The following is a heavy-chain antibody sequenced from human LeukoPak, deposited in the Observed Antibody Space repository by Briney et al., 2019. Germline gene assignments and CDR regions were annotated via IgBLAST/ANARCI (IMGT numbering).Heavy chain of an antibody. Sequence: PGGSLRLSCAASGFTFSSYWMHWVRQPPGKGLVWVSRTNSDETSTSYADSVKGRFTISRDNAKNTLYLQMNSLRAEDTAVYYCARDPPGEGIDYWGQGTLVTVSS. CDR2: TNSDETST. D-gene: IGHD3-10*01. J-gene: IGHJ4*02. V-gene: IGHV3-74*01. CDR1: GFTFSSYW. CDR3: ARDPPGEGIDY.